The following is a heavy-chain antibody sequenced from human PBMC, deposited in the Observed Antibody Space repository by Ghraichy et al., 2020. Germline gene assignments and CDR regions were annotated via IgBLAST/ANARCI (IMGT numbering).Heavy chain of an antibody. V-gene: IGHV4-34*01. CDR1: GESFTTYY. CDR2: INHSGST. CDR3: ARGFDGSNYPTKLFDY. Sequence: SQTLSLTCAVYGESFTTYYWTWIRQPPGKGLEWIGEINHSGSTKYNPSLKSRVTISLDMSKNQFSLKLSSVTAADTAVYYCARGFDGSNYPTKLFDYWGQGTLVTVSS. D-gene: IGHD5-24*01. J-gene: IGHJ4*02.